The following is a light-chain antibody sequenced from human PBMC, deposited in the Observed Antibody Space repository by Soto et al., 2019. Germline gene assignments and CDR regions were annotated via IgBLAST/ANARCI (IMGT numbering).Light chain of an antibody. CDR1: QSVSSTY. Sequence: EIVLTQSPGTLSLSPGERATLSCRASQSVSSTYIAWYQQNPGQAPRLLIYGASNRATGIPDRFSGSGSGKDFTLTISRLEPEDFAVYFCQQYGRSPPFTFGQGTKVEIK. CDR2: GAS. V-gene: IGKV3-20*01. CDR3: QQYGRSPPFT. J-gene: IGKJ2*01.